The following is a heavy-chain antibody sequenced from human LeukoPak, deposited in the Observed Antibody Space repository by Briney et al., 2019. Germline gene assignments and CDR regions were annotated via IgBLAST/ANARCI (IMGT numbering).Heavy chain of an antibody. V-gene: IGHV3-7*01. Sequence: GGSLRLSCAASGFTFSSYWMSWVRQAPRKGLEWVANIKQDGSEKYYVDSVKGRFTIYRDNAKNSLCLQMNSLRAEDTAVYYCARPRVITHYFDYWGQGTLVTVSS. J-gene: IGHJ4*02. CDR2: IKQDGSEK. CDR3: ARPRVITHYFDY. D-gene: IGHD3-22*01. CDR1: GFTFSSYW.